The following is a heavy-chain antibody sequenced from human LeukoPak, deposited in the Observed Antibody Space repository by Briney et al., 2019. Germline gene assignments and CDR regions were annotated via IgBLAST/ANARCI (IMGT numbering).Heavy chain of an antibody. CDR1: GITFSTYS. J-gene: IGHJ4*02. CDR2: ISYDGSNK. D-gene: IGHD2-15*01. CDR3: ARALFYCSGGSCYDDY. V-gene: IGHV3-30*03. Sequence: GGSLRLSCEASGITFSTYSMNWVRQAPGKGLEWVAVISYDGSNKYYADSVKGRFTISRDNSKITLYLQMNSLRAEDTAVYYCARALFYCSGGSCYDDYWGQGTLVTVSS.